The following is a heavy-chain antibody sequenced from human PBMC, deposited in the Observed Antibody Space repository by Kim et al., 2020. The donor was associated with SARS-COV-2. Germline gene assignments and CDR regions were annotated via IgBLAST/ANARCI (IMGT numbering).Heavy chain of an antibody. Sequence: ASVKVSCKASGYSFTSYAMHWMRQAPGQRLEWMGWITPNNGKTRYSQTFQGRVTISCDTSASTAYMELSSLRYEDTAVYYCARDPLFGEINDKWFFDYWGQGTLVTVSS. V-gene: IGHV1-3*01. J-gene: IGHJ4*02. CDR3: ARDPLFGEINDKWFFDY. D-gene: IGHD3-16*01. CDR1: GYSFTSYA. CDR2: ITPNNGKT.